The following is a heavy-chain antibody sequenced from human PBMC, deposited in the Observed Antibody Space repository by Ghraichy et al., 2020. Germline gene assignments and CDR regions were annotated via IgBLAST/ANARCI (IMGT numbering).Heavy chain of an antibody. CDR1: GFTFSNAW. V-gene: IGHV3-15*01. CDR2: IKSKTDGGTT. CDR3: TTTYYGSGSVY. Sequence: LSLTCAASGFTFSNAWMNWVRQAPGKGLEWVGRIKSKTDGGTTDYAAPVKGRFTISRDDSKNTLYLQMNSLKTEDTAVYYCTTTYYGSGSVYWGQGTLVTVSS. J-gene: IGHJ4*02. D-gene: IGHD3-10*01.